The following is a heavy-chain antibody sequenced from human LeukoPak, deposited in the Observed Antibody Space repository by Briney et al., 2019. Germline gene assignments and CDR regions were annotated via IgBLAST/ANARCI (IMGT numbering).Heavy chain of an antibody. D-gene: IGHD3-22*01. CDR3: ARDRGRYYDSRGFYWGYYFDS. Sequence: GGSLRLSCAASGFTFSNYAMSWVRQAPGKGLEWVSAISGSGGSTYYADSVKGRFTTTRDNSKNTVNLQMNSLRVEDTAVYYCARDRGRYYDSRGFYWGYYFDSWGQGILVTVST. J-gene: IGHJ4*02. CDR2: ISGSGGST. CDR1: GFTFSNYA. V-gene: IGHV3-23*01.